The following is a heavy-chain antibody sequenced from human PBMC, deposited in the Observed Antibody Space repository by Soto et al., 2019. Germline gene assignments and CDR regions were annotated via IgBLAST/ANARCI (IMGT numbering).Heavy chain of an antibody. V-gene: IGHV4-34*01. J-gene: IGHJ6*02. D-gene: IGHD3-16*02. CDR3: ARGRIIITFGGVFVLCGMDV. CDR2: IKHSGST. CDR1: GGSFSGYN. Sequence: QVQLQQWGAGLLKPSETLSLTCAVYGGSFSGYNWSWIRQPPGKGLEWIGEIKHSGSTNYNPSLKRLLTVSGDPCKHQFCLRLSSVTAGETAVYYCARGRIIITFGGVFVLCGMDVWGQGTTVTVSS.